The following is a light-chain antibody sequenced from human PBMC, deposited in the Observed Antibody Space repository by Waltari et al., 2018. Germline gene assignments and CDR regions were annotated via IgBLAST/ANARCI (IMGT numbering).Light chain of an antibody. CDR2: KDS. CDR1: ALPKQY. J-gene: IGLJ1*01. Sequence: SYELTQPPSVSVSPGQTARITCSGDALPKQYAYWYQQQPGQAPVLVISKDSDRPSGIPKLFSGSSSGTTVTLTIGGVQAEDEADYYCQSADSSGTYPYGFGTGTKVTVL. V-gene: IGLV3-25*03. CDR3: QSADSSGTYPYG.